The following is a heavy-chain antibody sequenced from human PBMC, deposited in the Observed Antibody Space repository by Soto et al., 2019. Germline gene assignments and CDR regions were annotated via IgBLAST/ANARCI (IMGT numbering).Heavy chain of an antibody. CDR1: GFTFSSYA. V-gene: IGHV3-23*01. CDR3: AKDPLYYDSSGYYRDPAFDY. J-gene: IGHJ4*02. CDR2: ISGSGGST. Sequence: EVQLLESGGGLVQPGGSLRLSCAASGFTFSSYAMSWVRQAPGKGLEWVSAISGSGGSTYYADSVKGRFTISRDNSKNTLYLQMNSLRAEDTAVYYCAKDPLYYDSSGYYRDPAFDYWGQGTLVTVSS. D-gene: IGHD3-22*01.